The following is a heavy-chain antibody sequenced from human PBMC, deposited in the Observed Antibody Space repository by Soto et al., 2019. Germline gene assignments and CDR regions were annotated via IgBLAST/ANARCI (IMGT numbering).Heavy chain of an antibody. Sequence: PSETLSLTCTVCGGSISSGDYYWSWIRQPPGKGLEWIGYIYYSGSTYYNPSLKSRVTISVDTSKNQFSPKLSSVTAADTAVYYCARASSGSYYRRYFDYWGQGTLVTVSS. CDR3: ARASSGSYYRRYFDY. D-gene: IGHD3-10*01. J-gene: IGHJ4*02. CDR2: IYYSGST. V-gene: IGHV4-30-4*01. CDR1: GGSISSGDYY.